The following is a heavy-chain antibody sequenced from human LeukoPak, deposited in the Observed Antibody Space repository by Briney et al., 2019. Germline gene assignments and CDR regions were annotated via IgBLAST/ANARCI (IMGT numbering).Heavy chain of an antibody. J-gene: IGHJ4*02. CDR3: ARERVIAGSYYFDS. CDR1: GFTFSSYG. CDR2: IRYDGSNK. Sequence: GGSLRLSCAASGFTFSSYGMHWVRQAPGKGLEWVAFIRYDGSNKYYADSVKGRFTISRDNSKNTLYLQMSSLRAEDTAVYYCARERVIAGSYYFDSWGQGTLVTVSS. D-gene: IGHD6-13*01. V-gene: IGHV3-30*02.